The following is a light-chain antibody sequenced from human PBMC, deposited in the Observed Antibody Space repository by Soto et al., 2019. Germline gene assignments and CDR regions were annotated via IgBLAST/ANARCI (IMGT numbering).Light chain of an antibody. V-gene: IGKV3-15*01. CDR3: QQYNNWPLT. CDR1: QNVHSD. J-gene: IGKJ4*01. CDR2: DTS. Sequence: EVVMPQSPDTLSVSPGDGATLSCRASQNVHSDLAWYQQNPGQAPRLVPYDTSTRAPDLPVGFTGGGSGTEFTLTISSLKSEDFAVYYCQQYNNWPLTFGGGTKVEIK.